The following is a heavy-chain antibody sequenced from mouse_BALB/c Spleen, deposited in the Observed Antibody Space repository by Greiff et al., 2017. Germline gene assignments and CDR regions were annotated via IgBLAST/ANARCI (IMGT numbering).Heavy chain of an antibody. V-gene: IGHV7-1*02. CDR2: SRNKANDYTT. J-gene: IGHJ1*01. CDR3: ARGGTTARYWYFDV. Sequence: EVKLVESGGGLVQPGGSLRLSCATSGFTFSDFYMEWVRQPPGKRLEWIAASRNKANDYTTEYSASVKGRFIVSRDTSQSILYLQMNALRAEDTAIYYCARGGTTARYWYFDVWGAGTTVTVSS. D-gene: IGHD1-2*01. CDR1: GFTFSDFY.